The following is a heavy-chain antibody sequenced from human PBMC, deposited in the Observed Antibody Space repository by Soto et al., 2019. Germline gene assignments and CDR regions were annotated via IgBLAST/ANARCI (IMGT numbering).Heavy chain of an antibody. D-gene: IGHD3-16*01. Sequence: SVKVSCKASGYTFTSYGISWVRQAPVQGLEWMGWISAYNGNTNYAQKLQGRVTMTTDTSTSTAYMELRSLRSDDTAVYYCARARTWGGGENAFDIWGQGTMVTVSS. CDR1: GYTFTSYG. J-gene: IGHJ3*02. CDR3: ARARTWGGGENAFDI. V-gene: IGHV1-18*04. CDR2: ISAYNGNT.